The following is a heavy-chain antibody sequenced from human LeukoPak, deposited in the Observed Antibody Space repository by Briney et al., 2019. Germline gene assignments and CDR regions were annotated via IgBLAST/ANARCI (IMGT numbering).Heavy chain of an antibody. V-gene: IGHV3-23*01. CDR3: AKGGHDYGCRFDY. CDR1: GFTVSCYA. Sequence: GGSLRLSCAASGFTVSCYAMSWVRQAPGKGLEWVSAISPSGDNTYYADPVKGRFTISRDNSKNTLYLQMNSLRAEDTAVYYCAKGGHDYGCRFDYWGQGTLVIVSS. J-gene: IGHJ4*02. D-gene: IGHD4-17*01. CDR2: ISPSGDNT.